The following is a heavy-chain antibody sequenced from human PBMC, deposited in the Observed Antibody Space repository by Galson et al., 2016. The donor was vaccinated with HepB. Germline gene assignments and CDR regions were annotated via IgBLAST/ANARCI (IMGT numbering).Heavy chain of an antibody. J-gene: IGHJ3*01. Sequence: QSGAEVIKPGESLKISCQGSGDTFTKYWIAWVRQMPGKGLEWMGVIYPGDSHTRYSPSFQGQVTISVDKSITTAYLQWSGLKASDTAVYFCARTTFPVVRYAFDLWGHGTVVIVSS. D-gene: IGHD3-16*02. CDR1: GDTFTKYW. CDR3: ARTTFPVVRYAFDL. V-gene: IGHV5-51*01. CDR2: IYPGDSHT.